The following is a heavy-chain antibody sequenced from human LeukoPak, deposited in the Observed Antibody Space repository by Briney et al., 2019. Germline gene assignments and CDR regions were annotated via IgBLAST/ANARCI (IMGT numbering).Heavy chain of an antibody. D-gene: IGHD3-22*01. CDR1: GFTFSSYG. CDR3: ARGVYYGSSGSIDYYFDY. J-gene: IGHJ4*02. V-gene: IGHV3-33*01. CDR2: IWYDGSNK. Sequence: GGSLRLSCAASGFTFSSYGMHWVRQAPGKGLEWVAVIWYDGSNKYYADSVKGRFTISRDNSKNTLYLQMNSLRAEDTAVYYCARGVYYGSSGSIDYYFDYWGQGTLVTVSS.